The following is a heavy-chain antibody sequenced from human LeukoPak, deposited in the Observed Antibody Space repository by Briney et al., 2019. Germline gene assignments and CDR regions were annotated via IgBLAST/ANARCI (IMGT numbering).Heavy chain of an antibody. CDR2: INSDGSST. D-gene: IGHD3-22*01. Sequence: GGSLRLSCAASGFTFSSYWMHWVRQAPGKGLVWVSRINSDGSSTSYADSVKGRFTISRDNAKNTLYLQMNSLRAEDTAVCYCARGGGDYGYYDSSGYRIDYWGQGTLVTVSS. V-gene: IGHV3-74*01. J-gene: IGHJ4*02. CDR1: GFTFSSYW. CDR3: ARGGGDYGYYDSSGYRIDY.